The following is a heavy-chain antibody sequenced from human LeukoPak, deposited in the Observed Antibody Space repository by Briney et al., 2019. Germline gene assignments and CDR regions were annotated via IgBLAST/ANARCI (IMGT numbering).Heavy chain of an antibody. V-gene: IGHV3-9*01. Sequence: SLRLSCAASGFTFDDYAMHWVRQAPGKGLEWVSGISWNSGSIGYADSVKGRFTISRDNAKNSLYLQMNSLRAEDTALYYCAKGQQWLELNDAFDIWGQGTMVTVSS. CDR2: ISWNSGSI. CDR1: GFTFDDYA. CDR3: AKGQQWLELNDAFDI. D-gene: IGHD6-19*01. J-gene: IGHJ3*02.